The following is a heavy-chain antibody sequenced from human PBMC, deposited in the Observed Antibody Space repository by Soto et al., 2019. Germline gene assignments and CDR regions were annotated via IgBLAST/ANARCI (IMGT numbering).Heavy chain of an antibody. V-gene: IGHV4-30-4*01. J-gene: IGHJ5*02. CDR1: GGSISSGDYY. CDR2: IYYSGST. Sequence: SETLSLTCTVSGGSISSGDYYWSWIRQPPGKGLEWIGYIYYSGSTYYNPSLKSRVTISVDTSKNQFSLKLSSVTAADTAVYYCAREIRTASHNWFDPWGQGTLVTVSS. D-gene: IGHD6-25*01. CDR3: AREIRTASHNWFDP.